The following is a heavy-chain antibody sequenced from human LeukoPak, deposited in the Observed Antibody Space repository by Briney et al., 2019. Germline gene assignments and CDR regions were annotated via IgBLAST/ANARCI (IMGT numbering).Heavy chain of an antibody. D-gene: IGHD3-16*01. CDR2: ISYDGSNK. CDR1: GFTFSSYG. J-gene: IGHJ4*02. CDR3: AWGSGGFDY. V-gene: IGHV3-30*03. Sequence: GGSLRLSCAAPGFTFSSYGMHWVRQAPGKGLEWVAVISYDGSNKYYADSVKGRFTISRDNSKNTLYLQMNSLRAEDTAVYYCAWGSGGFDYWGQGTLVTVSS.